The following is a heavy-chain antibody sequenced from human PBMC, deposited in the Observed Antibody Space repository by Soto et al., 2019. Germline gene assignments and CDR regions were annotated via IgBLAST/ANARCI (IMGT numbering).Heavy chain of an antibody. J-gene: IGHJ6*02. CDR1: GYTFSTYA. CDR3: ARGRGMEENYYYYGMDI. V-gene: IGHV1-3*01. CDR2: LNGGTGQT. Sequence: ASVKVSCKASGYTFSTYAIHWVRQAPGQSLEWMGWLNGGTGQTRYSQRFQDRVTITRDTSASTAYMEVSSLRPEDTAVYYCARGRGMEENYYYYGMDIWGQGTTVTVSS. D-gene: IGHD1-1*01.